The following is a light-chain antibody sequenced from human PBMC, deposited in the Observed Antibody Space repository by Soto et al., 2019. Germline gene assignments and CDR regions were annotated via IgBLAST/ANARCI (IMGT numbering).Light chain of an antibody. CDR1: QSLVYSDGNTY. V-gene: IGKV2-30*01. CDR3: LQPSHPFT. Sequence: DVVMTQSPLSLPVTLGQPASISCRSSQSLVYSDGNTYLSWFQQRPGQSPRRLIYKVSNRDSGVNERFSGSGSGTDFTLNISRVEAEDVGVYFCLQPSHPFTFGPGNKVDI. CDR2: KVS. J-gene: IGKJ3*01.